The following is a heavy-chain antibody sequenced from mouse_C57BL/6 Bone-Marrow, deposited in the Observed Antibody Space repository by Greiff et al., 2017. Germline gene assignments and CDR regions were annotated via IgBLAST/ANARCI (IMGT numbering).Heavy chain of an antibody. Sequence: VQLQQPGAELVRPGTSVKLSCKASGYTFTSYWMHWVKQRPGQGLEWIGVIDPSDSYTNYNQKFKGKATLTVDTSSSTAYMQLSSLTSEDSAVYYCGSCSSLYYAIDYWGQGTSVTVSS. D-gene: IGHD1-1*01. J-gene: IGHJ4*01. CDR3: GSCSSLYYAIDY. V-gene: IGHV1-59*01. CDR2: IDPSDSYT. CDR1: GYTFTSYW.